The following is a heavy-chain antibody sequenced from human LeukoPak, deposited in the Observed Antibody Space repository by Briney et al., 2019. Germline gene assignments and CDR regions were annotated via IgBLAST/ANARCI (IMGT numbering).Heavy chain of an antibody. CDR2: ISSSSSYI. D-gene: IGHD3-10*01. CDR1: GFTFSSYS. J-gene: IGHJ4*02. V-gene: IGHV3-21*01. CDR3: ARLIWFGDLSQATYFDY. Sequence: GGSLRLSCAASGFTFSSYSMNWVRQAPGKGLEWVSSISSSSSYIYNADSVKGRLTISRDNAKNSLYLQMNSLRAEDTAVYYCARLIWFGDLSQATYFDYWGQGTLVTVSS.